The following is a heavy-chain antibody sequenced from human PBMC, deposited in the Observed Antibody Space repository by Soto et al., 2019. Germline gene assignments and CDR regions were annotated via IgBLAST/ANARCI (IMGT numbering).Heavy chain of an antibody. V-gene: IGHV4-59*08. CDR1: GGSISSDY. CDR2: TRYSGST. J-gene: IGHJ4*02. CDR3: ARADGFGVVTPFIDY. D-gene: IGHD3-3*01. Sequence: SETLSLTCTVSGGSISSDYWSWIRQPPGKGLEWIGSTRYSGSTNYNPSLKSRVTISVDTSKNQVSLQLSSVTAADTAVYYCARADGFGVVTPFIDYWGQGTLVTVSS.